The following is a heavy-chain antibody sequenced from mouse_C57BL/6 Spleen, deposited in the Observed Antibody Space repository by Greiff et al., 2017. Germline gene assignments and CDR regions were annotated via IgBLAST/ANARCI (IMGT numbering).Heavy chain of an antibody. Sequence: QVQLQQPGAELVKPGASVKLSCKASGYTFTSYWMQWVKQRPGQGLEWIGEIDPSDSDTNYTQKFKGKATLTVDTSSSTAYMQLSSLTSEDSAVYYFARRGYSDYDYALDYWGQGTSVTVSA. J-gene: IGHJ4*01. CDR3: ARRGYSDYDYALDY. V-gene: IGHV1-50*01. D-gene: IGHD2-13*01. CDR2: IDPSDSDT. CDR1: GYTFTSYW.